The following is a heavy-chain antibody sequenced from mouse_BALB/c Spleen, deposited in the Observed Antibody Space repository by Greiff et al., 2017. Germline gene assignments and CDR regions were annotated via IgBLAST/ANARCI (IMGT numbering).Heavy chain of an antibody. Sequence: VQLVESETELVKPGASVKISCKASGYTFTDHAMHWVKQRPEQGLEWIGYISPGNGDTKYNEKFKGKATLTADKSSSTAYMQLNSLTSEDSAVYFCNVITTVVAPYFAVWGAGTTVTVSS. V-gene: IGHV1S53*03. CDR1: GYTFTDHA. CDR3: NVITTVVAPYFAV. D-gene: IGHD1-1*01. CDR2: ISPGNGDT. J-gene: IGHJ1*01.